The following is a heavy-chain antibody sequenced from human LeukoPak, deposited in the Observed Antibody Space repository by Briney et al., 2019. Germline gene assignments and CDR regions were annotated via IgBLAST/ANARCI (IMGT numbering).Heavy chain of an antibody. CDR1: GYTFTSYY. CDR2: INPSGGRT. J-gene: IGHJ4*02. V-gene: IGHV1-46*01. CDR3: ASPDDSGTDSGSYYLLDY. D-gene: IGHD1-26*01. Sequence: ASVKVSCKASGYTFTSYYMHWVRQAPGQGLEWMGIINPSGGRTSYAQKFQGRVTMTRDTSTSTVYMELSSLRSEDTAVYYCASPDDSGTDSGSYYLLDYWGQGTLVTVSS.